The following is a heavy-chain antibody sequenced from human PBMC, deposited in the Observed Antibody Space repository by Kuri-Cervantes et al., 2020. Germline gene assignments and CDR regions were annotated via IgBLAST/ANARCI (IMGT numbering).Heavy chain of an antibody. CDR1: GFTVSSNY. D-gene: IGHD3-16*02. CDR2: INSDGSST. CDR3: ARDRGGRGSSPYDYVWGSYRNYGMDV. J-gene: IGHJ6*02. Sequence: GESLKISCAASGFTVSSNYMSWVRQAPGKGLVWVSRINSDGSSTSYADSVKGRFTISRDNAKNTLYLQMNSLRAEDTAVYYCARDRGGRGSSPYDYVWGSYRNYGMDVWGQGTTVTVSS. V-gene: IGHV3-74*01.